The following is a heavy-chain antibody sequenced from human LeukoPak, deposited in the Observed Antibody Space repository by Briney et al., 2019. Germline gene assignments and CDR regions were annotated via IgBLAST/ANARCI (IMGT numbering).Heavy chain of an antibody. CDR3: ARERRDYDILTGYHWGGIHDAFDI. CDR1: GGTFSSYA. D-gene: IGHD3-9*01. Sequence: SVKVSCKDSGGTFSSYAISWVRQAPGQGLEWMGGIIPIFGTANYAQKFQGRVTITADESTSTAYMELSSLRSEDTAVYYCARERRDYDILTGYHWGGIHDAFDIWGQGTMVTVSS. V-gene: IGHV1-69*13. J-gene: IGHJ3*02. CDR2: IIPIFGTA.